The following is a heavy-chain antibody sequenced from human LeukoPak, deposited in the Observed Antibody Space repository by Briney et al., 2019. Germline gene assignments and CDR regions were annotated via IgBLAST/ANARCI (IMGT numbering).Heavy chain of an antibody. CDR2: IVVGSGNT. D-gene: IGHD3-10*01. CDR3: AASGYGFGELPSYFHYYMDV. CDR1: GFTFTRSA. V-gene: IGHV1-58*02. J-gene: IGHJ6*03. Sequence: GTSVKVSCKASGFTFTRSAMQWVRQARGQRLEWIGWIVVGSGNTKYAQKFQERVTITRDMSTSTAYMELSSLRSEDTAVYYCAASGYGFGELPSYFHYYMDVWGTGTTVTIFS.